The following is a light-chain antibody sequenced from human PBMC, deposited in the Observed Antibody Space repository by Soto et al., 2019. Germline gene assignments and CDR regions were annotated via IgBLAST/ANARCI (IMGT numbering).Light chain of an antibody. V-gene: IGLV2-14*01. Sequence: QSALTQPASVSGSPGQSITISCTGTSDDVGGYKFVYWYQHHPGKSPKLIIYEVSNRPSGVSNRFSGSQSGNTASLTISGLQADDEADYYCSSYATNNTRVFGGGTKVTVL. J-gene: IGLJ2*01. CDR1: SDDVGGYKF. CDR3: SSYATNNTRV. CDR2: EVS.